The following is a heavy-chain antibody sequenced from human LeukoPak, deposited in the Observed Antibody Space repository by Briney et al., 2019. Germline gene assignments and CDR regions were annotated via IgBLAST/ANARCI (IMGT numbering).Heavy chain of an antibody. V-gene: IGHV3-48*03. Sequence: GGSLRLSCAASGFTFSSYEVNWVRQAPGKGLEWVSYISISGSTIYYADSVKGRFTISRDNAKNSLYLQMNSLRAEDTAVYYCAREGPGWAAAAGKPFNWFDPWGQGTLVTVSS. J-gene: IGHJ5*02. CDR1: GFTFSSYE. CDR2: ISISGSTI. CDR3: AREGPGWAAAAGKPFNWFDP. D-gene: IGHD6-13*01.